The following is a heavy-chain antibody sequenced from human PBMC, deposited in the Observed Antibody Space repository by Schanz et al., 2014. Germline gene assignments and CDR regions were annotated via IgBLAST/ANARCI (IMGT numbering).Heavy chain of an antibody. CDR3: ARDGVDAAAGGNY. V-gene: IGHV1-18*01. CDR2: ISAYNGNT. J-gene: IGHJ4*02. D-gene: IGHD6-13*01. CDR1: GYTFTSYG. Sequence: QVQLVQSGAEVKKPGSSMKVSCKASGYTFTSYGINWVRQAPGQGLEWMGWISAYNGNTNYAQKLQGRVTMTRDTSTSTVYMELSSLRSEDTAVYYCARDGVDAAAGGNYWGQGTLVTVSS.